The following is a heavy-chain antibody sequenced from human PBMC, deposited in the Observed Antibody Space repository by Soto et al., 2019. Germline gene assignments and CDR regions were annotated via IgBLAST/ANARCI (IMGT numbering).Heavy chain of an antibody. CDR1: GYTLNTYY. Sequence: ASVKVSCKPSGYTLNTYYLHWVRQAPGQRLEWMGWINAGNGNTKYSQKFQGRVTITRDTSASTAYMELSSLRSEDTAVYYCARDPSYYGMDVWGQGTTVTVSS. CDR3: ARDPSYYGMDV. V-gene: IGHV1-3*01. CDR2: INAGNGNT. J-gene: IGHJ6*02.